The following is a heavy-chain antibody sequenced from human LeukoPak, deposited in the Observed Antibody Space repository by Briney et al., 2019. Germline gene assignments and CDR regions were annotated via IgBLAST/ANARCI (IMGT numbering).Heavy chain of an antibody. J-gene: IGHJ4*02. CDR2: IFYTGST. V-gene: IGHV4-39*01. CDR1: GASISSGSYY. Sequence: PSETLSLTCSVSGASISSGSYYWGWIRQPPGKGLEWIGSIFYTGSTYSNPSYNPSLKSRVSISVDTSKNQFSLKLSSVAAADTAVYYCGRLDSGTMKGDYWGQGTLVTVSS. D-gene: IGHD3-22*01. CDR3: GRLDSGTMKGDY.